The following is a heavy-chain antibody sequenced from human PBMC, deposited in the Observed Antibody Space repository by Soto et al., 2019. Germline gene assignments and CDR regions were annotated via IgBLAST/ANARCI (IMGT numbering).Heavy chain of an antibody. CDR3: AHRPCGFGYYLDY. Sequence: QITLKESGPTLVKPTQTLTLTCTFSGFSLTTRGVGVGWIRQPPGKALEWLALIYWDDDEGYSPSLKGRLTIHKHNSEHQLVLTMTNQDPVDAATYYCAHRPCGFGYYLDYWGQGPLGTVSS. CDR1: GFSLTTRGVG. CDR2: IYWDDDE. D-gene: IGHD3-3*01. V-gene: IGHV2-5*02. J-gene: IGHJ4*02.